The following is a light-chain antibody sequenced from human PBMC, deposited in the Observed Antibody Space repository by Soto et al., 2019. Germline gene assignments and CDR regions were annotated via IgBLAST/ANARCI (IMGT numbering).Light chain of an antibody. CDR3: QQTYSMPALT. J-gene: IGKJ4*01. V-gene: IGKV1-39*01. CDR1: QSISIY. Sequence: DIQMTQSPSSLSASVGDRVTITCRASQSISIYLDWYQQKPGKAPKVLIYGASSLHSGVPSRFSGSGSGTDFTLTITSLEPEDFATYYCQQTYSMPALTFGGGTKGEIE. CDR2: GAS.